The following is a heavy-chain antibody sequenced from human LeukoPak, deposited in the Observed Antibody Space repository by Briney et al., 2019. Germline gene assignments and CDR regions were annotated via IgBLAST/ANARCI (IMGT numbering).Heavy chain of an antibody. Sequence: GGSLRLSCAASGFTFSSYAMSWVRRAPGKGLEWVSAISGSGGSTYYADSVKGRFTISRDNSKNTLYLQMNSLRAEDTAVYYCAKDPGSSSWYGGVDWGQGTLVTVSS. D-gene: IGHD6-13*01. CDR2: ISGSGGST. CDR1: GFTFSSYA. CDR3: AKDPGSSSWYGGVD. J-gene: IGHJ4*02. V-gene: IGHV3-23*01.